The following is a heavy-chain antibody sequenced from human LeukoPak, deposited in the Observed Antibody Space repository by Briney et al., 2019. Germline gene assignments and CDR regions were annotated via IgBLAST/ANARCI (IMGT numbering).Heavy chain of an antibody. CDR2: ISSSGNTI. Sequence: GGSLRLSCAASGFTFSSYEMNWVRQAPGKGLEWVSYISSSGNTIYYADSVKGRFTISRDNAKNSLYLQMNSLRAEDTALYYCARANYYDISGYDYWGQGTLVTVSS. CDR1: GFTFSSYE. D-gene: IGHD3-22*01. CDR3: ARANYYDISGYDY. V-gene: IGHV3-48*03. J-gene: IGHJ4*02.